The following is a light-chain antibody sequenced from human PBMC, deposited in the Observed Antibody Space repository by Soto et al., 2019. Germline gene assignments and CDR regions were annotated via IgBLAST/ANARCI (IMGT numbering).Light chain of an antibody. CDR2: DAT. J-gene: IGKJ3*01. CDR3: QHRANWPLT. CDR1: QSVSSS. V-gene: IGKV3-11*01. Sequence: EIVLTQSPATLSVSPGERATLSCRASQSVSSSLAWYRRKPGQAPRLLIYDATNRASGVTARFSGSGSGTDFTLTISSLEPEDFAVYYCQHRANWPLTFGPGTKVDIK.